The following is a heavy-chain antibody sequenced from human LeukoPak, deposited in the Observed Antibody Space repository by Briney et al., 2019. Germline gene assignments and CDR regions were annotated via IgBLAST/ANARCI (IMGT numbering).Heavy chain of an antibody. CDR3: ARSYCSSTSGYRAPGSL. CDR1: GYTFTSYY. V-gene: IGHV1-8*02. Sequence: ASVKVSCKASGYTFTSYYMHWVRQATGQGLEWMGWMNPNNGNTGYAQKFQGRVTMTRNISISTAYMELSSLRSGDTAVYYCARSYCSSTSGYRAPGSLWGQGTMVTVSS. J-gene: IGHJ3*01. CDR2: MNPNNGNT. D-gene: IGHD2-2*01.